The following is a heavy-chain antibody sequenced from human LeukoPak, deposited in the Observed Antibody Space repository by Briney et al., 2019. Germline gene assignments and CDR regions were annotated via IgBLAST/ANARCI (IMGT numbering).Heavy chain of an antibody. J-gene: IGHJ5*02. CDR2: IYYSGST. CDR3: ARHSPTIPLGGFDP. D-gene: IGHD3-3*01. CDR1: GGSISSSSYY. V-gene: IGHV4-39*01. Sequence: PSETLSLTCTVSGGSISSSSYYWGWLRQPPGKGREWIGSIYYSGSTYYNPSLKSRVTISVDTSKNQFSLKLSSVTAADTAVYYCARHSPTIPLGGFDPWGQGTLVTVSS.